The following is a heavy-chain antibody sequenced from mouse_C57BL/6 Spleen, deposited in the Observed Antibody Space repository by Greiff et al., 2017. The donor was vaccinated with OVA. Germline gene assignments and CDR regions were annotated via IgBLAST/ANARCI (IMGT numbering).Heavy chain of an antibody. Sequence: EVQLVESEGGLVQPGSSMKLSCTASGFTFSDYYMAWVRQVPEKGLEWVANINYDGSSTYYLDSLKSRFIISRDNAKNILYLQMSSLKSEDTATYYGARGRQLRLREDAMDYWGQGTSVTVSS. V-gene: IGHV5-16*01. D-gene: IGHD3-2*02. CDR1: GFTFSDYY. J-gene: IGHJ4*01. CDR3: ARGRQLRLREDAMDY. CDR2: INYDGSST.